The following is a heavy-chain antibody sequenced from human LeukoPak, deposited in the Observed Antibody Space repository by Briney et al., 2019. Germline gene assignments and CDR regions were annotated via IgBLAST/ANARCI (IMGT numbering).Heavy chain of an antibody. CDR2: INWNGGST. D-gene: IGHD3-16*01. CDR1: GFTFDDYG. J-gene: IGHJ4*02. CDR3: ARVVYDYVWGSSLPDY. Sequence: PGGSLRLSCAASGFTFDDYGMSWVRQAPGKGLEWVSGINWNGGSTGYADSVKGRFTISRDNAKNSLYLQMNSLRAEDTALYYCARVVYDYVWGSSLPDYWGQGTLVTVSS. V-gene: IGHV3-20*04.